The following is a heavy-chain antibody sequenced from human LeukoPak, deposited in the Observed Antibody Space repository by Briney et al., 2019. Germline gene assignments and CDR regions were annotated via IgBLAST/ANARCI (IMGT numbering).Heavy chain of an antibody. D-gene: IGHD6-13*01. CDR1: GGSISSYY. CDR3: ARGVGSSWPN. Sequence: SETLSLTCTVSGGSISSYYWSWIRQPPGKGLEWIGYIYYSGSTNYNPSLKSRVTISVDTSKNQFSLKLSSVIAADTAVYYCARGVGSSWPNWGQGTLVTVSS. V-gene: IGHV4-59*01. J-gene: IGHJ4*02. CDR2: IYYSGST.